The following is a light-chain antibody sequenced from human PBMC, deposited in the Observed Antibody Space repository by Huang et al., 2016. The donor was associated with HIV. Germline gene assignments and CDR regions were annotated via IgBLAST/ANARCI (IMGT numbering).Light chain of an antibody. J-gene: IGKJ5*01. CDR3: QQYGTSFT. Sequence: EVVLTQSPGTLSLSPGESATLSCWASQSLSSTYLAWYQQKPGQAPRLLIYGASNRATGIPDRFSGSGSGTDFTLTISRLEPDDCGVYYCQQYGTSFTFGQGTRLDMK. V-gene: IGKV3-20*01. CDR1: QSLSSTY. CDR2: GAS.